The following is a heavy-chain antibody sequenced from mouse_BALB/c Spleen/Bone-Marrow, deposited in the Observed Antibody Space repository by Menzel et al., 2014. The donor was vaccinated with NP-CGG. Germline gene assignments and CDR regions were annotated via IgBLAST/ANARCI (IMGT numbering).Heavy chain of an antibody. Sequence: VQLQQSGAELVRPGTSVKMSCKAAGYSFTNYWIGWVKQRPGYGLEWIGDIYPGGGFPNYNEKIKGKATLTADTSSSTAYMQLSSLTSDDSAIYHCARWDVKYGYAMDYWGQGTSVTVSS. D-gene: IGHD1-1*01. CDR2: IYPGGGFP. CDR3: ARWDVKYGYAMDY. J-gene: IGHJ4*01. V-gene: IGHV1-63*02. CDR1: GYSFTNYW.